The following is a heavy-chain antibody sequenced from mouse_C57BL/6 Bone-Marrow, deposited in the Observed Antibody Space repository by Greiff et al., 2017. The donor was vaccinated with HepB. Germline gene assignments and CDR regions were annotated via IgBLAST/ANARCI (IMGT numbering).Heavy chain of an antibody. D-gene: IGHD2-13*01. J-gene: IGHJ1*03. CDR2: ISRGSSTI. Sequence: EVHLVESGGGLVKPGGSLKLSCAASGFTFSDYGMHWVRQAPEKGLEWVAYISRGSSTIYYADTVKGRFTISRDNAKNTLFLQMTSLRSEDTAMYYCARPTTWGYFDVWGTGTTVTVSS. V-gene: IGHV5-17*01. CDR1: GFTFSDYG. CDR3: ARPTTWGYFDV.